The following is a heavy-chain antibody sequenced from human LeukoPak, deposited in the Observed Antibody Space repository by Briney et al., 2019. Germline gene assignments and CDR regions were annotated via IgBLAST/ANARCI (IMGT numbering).Heavy chain of an antibody. CDR3: AREWLFLNPLDY. CDR2: ISSSSSYI. D-gene: IGHD3-22*01. Sequence: GGSLRLSCAASGFTFSSYSMNWVRQAPGKGLEWVSSISSSSSYIYYADSVKGRFTISRDNAKNSLYLQMNSLRAEDTAVYYCAREWLFLNPLDYWGQGTLVTVSS. V-gene: IGHV3-21*01. CDR1: GFTFSSYS. J-gene: IGHJ4*02.